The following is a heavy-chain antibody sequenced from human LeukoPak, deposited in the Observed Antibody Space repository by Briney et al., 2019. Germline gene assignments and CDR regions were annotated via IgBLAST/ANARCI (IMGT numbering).Heavy chain of an antibody. D-gene: IGHD4-23*01. Sequence: GGSLRLSCAASGFTFSSYVMHGVRQAPGKGLEWGAVISYDGSSNYYADSVKGRFTISRDNSKNTLYLQMNSLRAEDTAVYYCARDPANSWAMDVWGQGTTVTVSS. J-gene: IGHJ6*02. CDR3: ARDPANSWAMDV. CDR1: GFTFSSYV. CDR2: ISYDGSSN. V-gene: IGHV3-30*19.